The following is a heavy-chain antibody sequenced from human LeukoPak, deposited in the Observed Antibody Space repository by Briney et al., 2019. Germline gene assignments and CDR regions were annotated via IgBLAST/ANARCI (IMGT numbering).Heavy chain of an antibody. Sequence: GGSLRLSCAASGFTFSSYAMSWVRQAPGKGLEWVSAISGSGGSTYYADSVKGRFTISRDNSKNTLYLQMNSLRAEDTAVYYCAKGADYVWGSYRGYFDYWGQGTLVTVSS. D-gene: IGHD3-16*02. CDR1: GFTFSSYA. J-gene: IGHJ4*02. CDR2: ISGSGGST. V-gene: IGHV3-23*01. CDR3: AKGADYVWGSYRGYFDY.